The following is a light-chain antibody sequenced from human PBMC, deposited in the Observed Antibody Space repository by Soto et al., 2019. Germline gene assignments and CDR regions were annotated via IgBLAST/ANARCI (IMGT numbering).Light chain of an antibody. CDR1: QDISNY. Sequence: DIQLTQSPSSLSASVGDRVTSTCQASQDISNYLNWYQQKPGKAPKLLIYDASNLETGGPSRFSGSGSGTDFTFTISSLQPEDIATYYFQQYDNPVTFGPETRVDVK. CDR3: QQYDNPVT. CDR2: DAS. J-gene: IGKJ3*01. V-gene: IGKV1-33*01.